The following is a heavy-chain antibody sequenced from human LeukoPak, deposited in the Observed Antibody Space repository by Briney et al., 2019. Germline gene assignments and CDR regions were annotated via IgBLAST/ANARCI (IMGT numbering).Heavy chain of an antibody. V-gene: IGHV1-2*02. CDR2: INPNSGGT. CDR1: GYTFTGYY. J-gene: IGHJ5*02. Sequence: ASVKVSCKASGYTFTGYYMHWVRQAPGQGLEWMGWINPNSGGTNYAQKFQGRVTMTRDTSISTAYMELSRLRSDDTAVYYCARVRRGSYGKNWFDPWGQGTLVTVSS. D-gene: IGHD1-26*01. CDR3: ARVRRGSYGKNWFDP.